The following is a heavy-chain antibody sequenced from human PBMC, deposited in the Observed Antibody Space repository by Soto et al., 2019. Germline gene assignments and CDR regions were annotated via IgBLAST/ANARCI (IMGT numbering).Heavy chain of an antibody. V-gene: IGHV4-30-4*02. D-gene: IGHD3-10*01. CDR3: ARVWFGELLSGVAEQFDY. CDR2: IYYSGNT. Sequence: SETLSLTCTVSGDSISSGDYYWSWIRQPPGKGLEWIGCIYYSGNTYYNPALKRRFSISVDTSKNQFSLQLSSVTAADTAVYYCARVWFGELLSGVAEQFDYWGQGTLVTVSS. CDR1: GDSISSGDYY. J-gene: IGHJ4*02.